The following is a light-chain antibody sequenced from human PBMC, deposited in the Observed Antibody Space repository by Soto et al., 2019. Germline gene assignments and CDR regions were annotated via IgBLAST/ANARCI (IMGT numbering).Light chain of an antibody. V-gene: IGKV3-20*01. CDR1: QSVPNNY. J-gene: IGKJ3*01. CDR3: HQNGSSHT. CDR2: GTS. Sequence: EIVLTQSPGTLSLSPGERATLSCRASQSVPNNYLAWYQQQPGQTPRILIYGTSTRDTGIPDRFSVSGSGTDFTYTISRLEPEDFAVEYCHQNGSSHTVGPGPKVEIQ.